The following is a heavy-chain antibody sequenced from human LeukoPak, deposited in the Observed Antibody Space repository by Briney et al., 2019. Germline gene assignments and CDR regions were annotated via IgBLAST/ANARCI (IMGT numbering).Heavy chain of an antibody. D-gene: IGHD1-26*01. CDR3: AKVRRELLLFDY. J-gene: IGHJ4*02. Sequence: PGGSLRLSCAASGFTFSSYAMSWVRQAPGKGLEWVSAISGSGGSTYYADSVKGRFTISRDNSKNTLYLQMNSLRAEGTAVYYCAKVRRELLLFDYWGQGTLVTVSS. CDR2: ISGSGGST. V-gene: IGHV3-23*01. CDR1: GFTFSSYA.